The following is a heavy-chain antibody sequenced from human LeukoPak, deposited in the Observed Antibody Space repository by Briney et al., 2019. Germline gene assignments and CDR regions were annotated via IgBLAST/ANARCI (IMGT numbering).Heavy chain of an antibody. V-gene: IGHV1-18*01. D-gene: IGHD3-9*01. CDR1: GYTFTSYG. CDR2: ISAYNGNT. J-gene: IGHJ5*02. Sequence: ASVKVSCKASGYTFTSYGISWVRQSPGQGLEWMGWISAYNGNTNYAQKLQGRVTMTTDTSTSTAYMELRSLRSDDTAVYYCARTGRHDILTGYNGWFDPWGQGTLVTVSS. CDR3: ARTGRHDILTGYNGWFDP.